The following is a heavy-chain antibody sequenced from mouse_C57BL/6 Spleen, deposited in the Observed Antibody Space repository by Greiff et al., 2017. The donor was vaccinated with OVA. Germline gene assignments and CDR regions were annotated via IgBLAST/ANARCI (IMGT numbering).Heavy chain of an antibody. CDR3: ARSITTVVATSGYFDY. CDR1: AFSLSTFGMG. J-gene: IGHJ2*01. CDR2: IWWDDDK. V-gene: IGHV8-8*01. Sequence: QVTLKVSGPGILQPSQTLSLTCSFSAFSLSTFGMGVGWIRQPSGKGLEWLAHIWWDDDKYYNPALKSRLTISKDTSKNQVFLKIANVDTADTATYYCARSITTVVATSGYFDYWGQGTTLTVSS. D-gene: IGHD1-1*01.